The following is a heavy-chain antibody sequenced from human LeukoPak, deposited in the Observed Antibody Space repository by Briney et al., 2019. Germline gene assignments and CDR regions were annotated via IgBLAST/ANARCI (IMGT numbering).Heavy chain of an antibody. CDR2: IHTDGSST. CDR1: GFTFSSYW. CDR3: ARTPYGGNSPDWFDP. Sequence: GGSLRLSCAASGFTFSSYWMHWVRQAPGKGLVWVSRIHTDGSSTSYADSVKGRFTISRDNAKNTLYLQMTSLTVEDTAVYYCARTPYGGNSPDWFDPWGQGTLVTVSS. V-gene: IGHV3-74*01. J-gene: IGHJ5*02. D-gene: IGHD4-23*01.